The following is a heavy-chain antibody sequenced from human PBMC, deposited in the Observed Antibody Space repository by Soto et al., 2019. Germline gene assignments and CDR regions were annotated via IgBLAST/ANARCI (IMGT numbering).Heavy chain of an antibody. CDR3: IQSRCGRDCLQSYASYYDTGMDV. J-gene: IGHJ6*02. CDR2: IYWDDDK. CDR1: AFSLSTGGVG. V-gene: IGHV2-5*02. Sequence: QITLKESGPTLVKPTQTLTLTCTFSAFSLSTGGVGVGWIRQPPGKALEWLALIYWDDDKRYSPSLRSRLTINKESSKYHVVLTITTMDPVDTATYYCIQSRCGRDCLQSYASYYDTGMDVWGQGTTVTVSS. D-gene: IGHD2-21*02.